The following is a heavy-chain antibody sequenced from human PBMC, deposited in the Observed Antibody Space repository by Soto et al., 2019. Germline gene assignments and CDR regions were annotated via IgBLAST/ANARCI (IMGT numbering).Heavy chain of an antibody. CDR1: DYSISSGYY. CDR2: IFHSGST. J-gene: IGHJ1*01. D-gene: IGHD5-12*01. CDR3: ARGYSGYDNSQYFEH. Sequence: SETLSLTCAVSDYSISSGYYWGWIRQPPGKGLEWIGSIFHSGSTYYNPSLKSRVTISVDMSKNQFSLKLSSVTAADTAVYYCARGYSGYDNSQYFEHWGQGTLVTVSS. V-gene: IGHV4-38-2*01.